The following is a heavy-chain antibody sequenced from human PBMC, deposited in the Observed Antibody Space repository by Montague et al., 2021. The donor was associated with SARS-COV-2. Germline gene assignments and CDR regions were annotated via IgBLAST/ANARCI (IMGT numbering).Heavy chain of an antibody. Sequence: TLSLTCTVSGASVSTGHYYWSWIRQPAEKGLEWIGRVYPSGNTNYNPSLKSRVSISVDTSKNQISLKLSSVTAADTAVYYCARVRGAALYFGEVGYYGMVVWGQGTTVTVSS. CDR1: GASVSTGHYY. J-gene: IGHJ6*02. V-gene: IGHV4-61*02. CDR3: ARVRGAALYFGEVGYYGMVV. CDR2: VYPSGNT. D-gene: IGHD3-10*01.